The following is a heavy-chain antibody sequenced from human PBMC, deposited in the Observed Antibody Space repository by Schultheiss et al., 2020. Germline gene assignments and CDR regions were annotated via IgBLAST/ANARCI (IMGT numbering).Heavy chain of an antibody. Sequence: ASVKVSCKASGGTFSSYAISWVRQAPGQGLEWMGWINPNSGGTNYAQKFQGRVIMTRDTSISTAYMELSSLRSDDTAVYYCAREGYSSGWPIDYWGQGTLVTVSS. J-gene: IGHJ4*02. V-gene: IGHV1-2*02. D-gene: IGHD6-19*01. CDR1: GGTFSSYA. CDR2: INPNSGGT. CDR3: AREGYSSGWPIDY.